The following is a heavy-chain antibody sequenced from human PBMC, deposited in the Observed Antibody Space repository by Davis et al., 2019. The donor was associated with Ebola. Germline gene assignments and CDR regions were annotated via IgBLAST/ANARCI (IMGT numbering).Heavy chain of an antibody. J-gene: IGHJ4*02. Sequence: SETLSLTCDVSGGSISTNNWWSWVRQPPGKGLEWIGEIHHLGNGNYKPSLKSRLTISLDKSKNQISLRLSSVTAADTAVYYCARGSPRFLEWLFFDYWGQGTLVTVSS. CDR3: ARGSPRFLEWLFFDY. D-gene: IGHD3-3*01. CDR2: IHHLGNG. CDR1: GGSISTNNW. V-gene: IGHV4/OR15-8*02.